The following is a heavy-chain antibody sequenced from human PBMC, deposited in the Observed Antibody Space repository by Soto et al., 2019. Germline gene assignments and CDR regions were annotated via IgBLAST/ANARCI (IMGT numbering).Heavy chain of an antibody. CDR2: IIPILGIA. D-gene: IGHD5-18*01. Sequence: SVKVSCKASGCTFSSYTINWVRQAPGQGLEWMGRIIPILGIANYAQKFQGRVTITADKSTSTAYMELSSLRSEDTAVYYCGYGFDYYYYMDVWGKGTTVTVSS. CDR3: GYGFDYYYYMDV. V-gene: IGHV1-69*02. J-gene: IGHJ6*03. CDR1: GCTFSSYT.